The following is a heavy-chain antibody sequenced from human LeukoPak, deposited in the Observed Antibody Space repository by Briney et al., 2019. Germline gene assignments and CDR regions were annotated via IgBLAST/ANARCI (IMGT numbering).Heavy chain of an antibody. CDR1: GGTFSSYA. J-gene: IGHJ6*03. V-gene: IGHV1-8*03. CDR3: ARGGLRSISVYYYYYMDV. CDR2: MNPNSGNT. Sequence: ASVKVSCKASGGTFSSYAISWVRQATGQGLEWMGWMNPNSGNTGYAQKFQGRVTITRNTSISTAYMELSSLRSEDTAVYYCARGGLRSISVYYYYYMDVWGKGTTVTVSS. D-gene: IGHD4-17*01.